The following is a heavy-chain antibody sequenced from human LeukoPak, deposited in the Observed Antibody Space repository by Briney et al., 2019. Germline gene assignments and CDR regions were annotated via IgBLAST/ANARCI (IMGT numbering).Heavy chain of an antibody. J-gene: IGHJ4*02. Sequence: PGGSLRLSCAASGFTFSSYEMNWVRQAPGKGLEWVSYISSSGSTIYYADSVKGRFTISRDNAKNSLYLQMNSLRAEDTAVYYCARWGKRRGYSYGFSFFDYWGQGTLVTVSS. D-gene: IGHD5-18*01. V-gene: IGHV3-48*03. CDR3: ARWGKRRGYSYGFSFFDY. CDR1: GFTFSSYE. CDR2: ISSSGSTI.